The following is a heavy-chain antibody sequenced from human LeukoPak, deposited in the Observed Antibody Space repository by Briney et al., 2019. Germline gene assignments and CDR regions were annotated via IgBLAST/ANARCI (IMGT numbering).Heavy chain of an antibody. V-gene: IGHV1-69*04. CDR1: GGTFTNYA. J-gene: IGHJ4*02. CDR3: ANGGGVDILTGFKY. Sequence: SVKVSCKASGGTFTNYAINWVRQAPGQGLEWMGRIIPILDVTNYAQKFQGRVTITADQSTSTAYMELSSLRSEDTAVYYWANGGGVDILTGFKYWGQGTLVTVSS. D-gene: IGHD3-9*01. CDR2: IIPILDVT.